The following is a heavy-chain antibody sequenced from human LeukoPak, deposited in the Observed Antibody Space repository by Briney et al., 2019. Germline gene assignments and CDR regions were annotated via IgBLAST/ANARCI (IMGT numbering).Heavy chain of an antibody. CDR1: GITLSNYA. CDR2: ISESGGST. D-gene: IGHD3-10*01. V-gene: IGHV3-23*01. CDR3: AKRGIVIRGVLIIGFHKEAYYFDY. J-gene: IGHJ4*02. Sequence: GGSLRLSCVVSGITLSNYAMSWVRQAPGKGLEWVSGISESGGSTKYADSVTGRFTISRDNSLNTVYLQMNSLSAEDTAVYFCAKRGIVIRGVLIIGFHKEAYYFDYWGQGILVTVSS.